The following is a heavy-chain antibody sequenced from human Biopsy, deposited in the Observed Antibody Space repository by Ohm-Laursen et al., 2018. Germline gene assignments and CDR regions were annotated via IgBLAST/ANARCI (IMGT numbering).Heavy chain of an antibody. J-gene: IGHJ4*02. CDR2: IFYSANT. CDR1: GVSINGGRYY. Sequence: TLSLTCSVSGVSINGGRYYWNWIRPHPGKGLEWIGNIFYSANTYYNPPLKSRVTISVDTSKNQFSLKLSSVTAADTAVYYCARLGSGDYFPTFFDFWGQGALVTVSS. V-gene: IGHV4-31*03. CDR3: ARLGSGDYFPTFFDF. D-gene: IGHD5-12*01.